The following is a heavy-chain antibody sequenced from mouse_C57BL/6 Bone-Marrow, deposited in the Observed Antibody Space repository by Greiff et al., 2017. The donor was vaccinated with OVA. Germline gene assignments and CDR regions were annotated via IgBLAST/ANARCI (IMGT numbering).Heavy chain of an antibody. Sequence: EVHVVESGGDLVKPGGSLKLSCAASGFTFSSYGMSWVRQTPDKRLEWVATISSGGSYTYYPDSVKGRFTISRDNAKNTLYLQMSSLKSEDTAMYYCERHGDHDGFFGYGGQGTTLTVSS. J-gene: IGHJ2*01. V-gene: IGHV5-6*01. CDR2: ISSGGSYT. CDR1: GFTFSSYG. CDR3: ERHGDHDGFFGY. D-gene: IGHD2-3*01.